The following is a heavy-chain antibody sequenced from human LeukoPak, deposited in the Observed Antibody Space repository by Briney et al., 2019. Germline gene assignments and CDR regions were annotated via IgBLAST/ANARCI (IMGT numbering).Heavy chain of an antibody. CDR1: GYTFTNYW. Sequence: GESQQISCKGSGYTFTNYWIGWVRQMPGKGMEWMGIIYPGDSDTRYSPSFQGQVTISADKSISTAYLQWSSLKASDTAMYYCARQGYSSSSRFDYWGQGTPVTVSS. CDR3: ARQGYSSSSRFDY. V-gene: IGHV5-51*01. D-gene: IGHD6-6*01. CDR2: IYPGDSDT. J-gene: IGHJ4*02.